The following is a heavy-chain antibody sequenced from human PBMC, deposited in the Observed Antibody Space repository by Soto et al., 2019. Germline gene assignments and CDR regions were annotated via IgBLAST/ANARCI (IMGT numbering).Heavy chain of an antibody. CDR1: GFTFSSYG. Sequence: QVQLVESGGGVVQPGRSLRLSCAASGFTFSSYGMHWVRQAPGKGLEWVAVIWYDGSNKYYADSVKGRFTISRDNSKNTLYLQMNSLRAEDTAVYYCARSQERAFFARSFDYWGQGTLVTVSS. V-gene: IGHV3-33*01. CDR3: ARSQERAFFARSFDY. J-gene: IGHJ4*02. D-gene: IGHD3-3*02. CDR2: IWYDGSNK.